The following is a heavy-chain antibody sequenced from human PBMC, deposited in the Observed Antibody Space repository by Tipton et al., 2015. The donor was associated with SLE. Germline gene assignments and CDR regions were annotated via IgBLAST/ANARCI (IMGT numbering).Heavy chain of an antibody. Sequence: SGFTFSSYGMHWVRQAPGKGLEWVAFIRYDGSNKYYADSVKGRFTISRDNSKNTLYLQMNSLRAEDTAVYYCARESSSWATDFDYWGQGTLVTVSS. V-gene: IGHV3-30*02. D-gene: IGHD6-13*01. J-gene: IGHJ4*02. CDR2: IRYDGSNK. CDR3: ARESSSWATDFDY. CDR1: GFTFSSYG.